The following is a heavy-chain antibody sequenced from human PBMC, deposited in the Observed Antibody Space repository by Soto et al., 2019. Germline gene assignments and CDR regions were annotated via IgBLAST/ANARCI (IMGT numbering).Heavy chain of an antibody. Sequence: PSETLSLTCSVYGGSFSGYYWSWIRQPPGKGLEWIGEINHSGSTNYNPSLKSRVTISVDTSKNQFSLKLSSVTAADTAVYYCARAPLLWFGELIGVYYYMDVWGKGTTVTVSS. CDR2: INHSGST. CDR3: ARAPLLWFGELIGVYYYMDV. J-gene: IGHJ6*03. D-gene: IGHD3-10*01. V-gene: IGHV4-34*01. CDR1: GGSFSGYY.